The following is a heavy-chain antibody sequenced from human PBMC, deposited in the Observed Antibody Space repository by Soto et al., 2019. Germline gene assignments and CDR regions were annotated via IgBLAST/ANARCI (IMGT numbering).Heavy chain of an antibody. D-gene: IGHD1-7*01. CDR2: ISNSGTT. Sequence: QLQLQESGPGLVRPSETLSLTCTVSGGSISITPHYWGWIRQTPGKGLEWIGSISNSGTTYYNPSLKSRVTISVDTSKNQFSLKLTSVTAADTAIYYCVGDGKIRNYYYWGQGTLVTVSS. CDR3: VGDGKIRNYYY. V-gene: IGHV4-39*01. CDR1: GGSISITPHY. J-gene: IGHJ4*02.